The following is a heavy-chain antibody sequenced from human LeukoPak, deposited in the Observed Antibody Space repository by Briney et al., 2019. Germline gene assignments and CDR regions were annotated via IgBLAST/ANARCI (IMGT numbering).Heavy chain of an antibody. D-gene: IGHD1-26*01. J-gene: IGHJ4*02. CDR2: IYYSGST. Sequence: SQTLSLTCTVSGGSISSGGYYWSWIRQHPGKGLEWIGYIYYSGSTNYNPSLKSRVIISIDTSKNQFSLKLSSVTAADTAVYYCARVSGSYPYYFDYWGQGTLVTVSS. V-gene: IGHV4-31*03. CDR1: GGSISSGGYY. CDR3: ARVSGSYPYYFDY.